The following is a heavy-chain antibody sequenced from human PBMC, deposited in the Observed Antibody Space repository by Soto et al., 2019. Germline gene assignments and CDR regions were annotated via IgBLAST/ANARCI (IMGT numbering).Heavy chain of an antibody. Sequence: QLQLQESGSGLVKPSQTLSLTCAVSGGSISSGGYSWSWIRQPPGKGLEWIGYIYHSGSTYYNPSLKRRVPISVDRSKNQFSLKLSSVTAADTAVYYCARAFGYYDILTGYYSRGFDPWGQGTLVTVSS. CDR1: GGSISSGGYS. V-gene: IGHV4-30-2*01. D-gene: IGHD3-9*01. J-gene: IGHJ5*02. CDR2: IYHSGST. CDR3: ARAFGYYDILTGYYSRGFDP.